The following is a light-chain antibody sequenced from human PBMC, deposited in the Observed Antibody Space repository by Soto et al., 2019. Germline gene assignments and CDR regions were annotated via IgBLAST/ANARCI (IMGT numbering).Light chain of an antibody. Sequence: EIVMTQSPATLSVSPGERATLSCRASQSVSSNLAWYQQKPGQAPRLLIYGASTRATGIPARFSGSGSGTELTLTIISLQSEDFAVYYCHQYNNWPPWTF. CDR3: HQYNNWPPWT. CDR1: QSVSSN. CDR2: GAS. V-gene: IGKV3-15*01. J-gene: IGKJ1*01.